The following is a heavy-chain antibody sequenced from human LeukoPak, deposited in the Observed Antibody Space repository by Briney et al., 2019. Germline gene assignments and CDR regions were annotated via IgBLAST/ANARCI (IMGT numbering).Heavy chain of an antibody. Sequence: GGSLRLSCAASGFNFNYYGMDWVRQAPGKGLEWAAGIRYDGSNKWYADSMKGRFTISRDNAKNSLYLQMNSLRPDDTAVYYCARGGQWLDSWGQGTLVTVSS. CDR1: GFNFNYYG. CDR2: IRYDGSNK. D-gene: IGHD6-19*01. J-gene: IGHJ4*02. V-gene: IGHV3-33*01. CDR3: ARGGQWLDS.